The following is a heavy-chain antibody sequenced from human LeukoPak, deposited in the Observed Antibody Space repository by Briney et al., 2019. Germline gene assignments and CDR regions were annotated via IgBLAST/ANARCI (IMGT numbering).Heavy chain of an antibody. D-gene: IGHD3-10*02. CDR2: ISSSSSTI. CDR1: GFTFSSYS. J-gene: IGHJ6*04. V-gene: IGHV3-48*01. Sequence: GGSLRLSCAASGFTFSSYSMSWVRQAPGKGLEWVSYISSSSSTIYYADSVKGRFTISRDNAKNSLYLQMNSLRAEDTVVYYCAELGITMIGGVWGKGTTVTISS. CDR3: AELGITMIGGV.